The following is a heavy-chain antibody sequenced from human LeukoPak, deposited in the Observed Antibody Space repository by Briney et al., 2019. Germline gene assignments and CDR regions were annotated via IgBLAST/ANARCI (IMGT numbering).Heavy chain of an antibody. CDR2: INSDGSST. J-gene: IGHJ6*04. CDR3: ARDRETDILTGFYYYYGMDV. Sequence: GGSLRLSCAASGFTFSSYWMHWVRQAPGKGLVWVSRINSDGSSTSYADSVKGRFTISRDNAKNTLYLQMNGLRAEDTAVYYCARDRETDILTGFYYYYGMDVWGKGTTVTVSS. D-gene: IGHD3-9*01. CDR1: GFTFSSYW. V-gene: IGHV3-74*01.